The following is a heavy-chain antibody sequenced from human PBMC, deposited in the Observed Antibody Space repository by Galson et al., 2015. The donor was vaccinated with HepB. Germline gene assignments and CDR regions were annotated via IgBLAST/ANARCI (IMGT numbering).Heavy chain of an antibody. CDR1: GGSINFYY. D-gene: IGHD4-17*01. J-gene: IGHJ4*02. Sequence: SETLSLTCTVSGGSINFYYWSWIRQPPGKGLEWIGHISYSGTTNYNPSLKSRAIVSIDTSKNQFSLKLTSVTAADTAVYYCVRRPRSTVTVDYWGQGTLVTVSS. CDR3: VRRPRSTVTVDY. V-gene: IGHV4-59*08. CDR2: ISYSGTT.